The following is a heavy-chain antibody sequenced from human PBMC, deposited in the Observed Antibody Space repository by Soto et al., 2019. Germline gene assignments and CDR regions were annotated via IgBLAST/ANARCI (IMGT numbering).Heavy chain of an antibody. CDR3: ARDPKRRECYNFDS. J-gene: IGHJ4*02. D-gene: IGHD2-15*01. CDR2: ISNGDETT. CDR1: GFIFTDYS. V-gene: IGHV3-11*01. Sequence: QVQLVESGGGLVEPGGSLRLSCSASGFIFTDYSMTWIRQAPGKGLEWVSYISNGDETTQYADSVKGRFSVSRDNAKKVLFLQMNSLRVDDTAVYYCARDPKRRECYNFDSWGRGALVTVSS.